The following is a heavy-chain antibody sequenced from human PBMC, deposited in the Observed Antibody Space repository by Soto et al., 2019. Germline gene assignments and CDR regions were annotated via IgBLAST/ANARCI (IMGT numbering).Heavy chain of an antibody. D-gene: IGHD5-18*01. J-gene: IGHJ6*03. CDR1: GFSLSTSGVG. CDR3: AHRRGTAMVNDSDYYYYYYMDV. CDR2: IYWDDDK. V-gene: IGHV2-5*02. Sequence: QITLKESGPTLVKPTQPLTLTCTFSGFSLSTSGVGVGWIRQPPGKALEWLALIYWDDDKRYSPSLKSRLTITKDTSKNQVVLTMTNMDPVDTATYYCAHRRGTAMVNDSDYYYYYYMDVWGKGTTVTVSS.